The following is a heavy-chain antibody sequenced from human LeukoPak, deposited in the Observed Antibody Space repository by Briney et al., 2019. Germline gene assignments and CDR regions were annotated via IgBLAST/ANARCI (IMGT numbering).Heavy chain of an antibody. CDR3: ARDFRSSSGHYYYMDV. V-gene: IGHV1-2*06. CDR1: GYTFTDYY. CDR2: IKPDSGGT. D-gene: IGHD6-6*01. J-gene: IGHJ6*03. Sequence: ASVKVSCKASGYTFTDYYLHWVRQAPGQGLEWVGRIKPDSGGTNCAQKFQGRVTMTMDTSITTAYMELSRLTSDDTAIYFCARDFRSSSGHYYYMDVWANGTAVSVSS.